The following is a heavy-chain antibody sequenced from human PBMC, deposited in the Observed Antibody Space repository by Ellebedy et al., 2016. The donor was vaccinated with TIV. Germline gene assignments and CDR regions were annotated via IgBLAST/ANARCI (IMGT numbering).Heavy chain of an antibody. Sequence: GESLKISCAASGFAVTSYYITWARQAPGKGLDWVSVIFTSDITSYADSVRGRFTISRDTYKNTVSLQMNSLRVEDTAIYYCAVVDFCWGQGTLVTVSS. J-gene: IGHJ4*02. CDR1: GFAVTSYY. D-gene: IGHD2-15*01. CDR3: AVVDFC. CDR2: IFTSDIT. V-gene: IGHV3-53*01.